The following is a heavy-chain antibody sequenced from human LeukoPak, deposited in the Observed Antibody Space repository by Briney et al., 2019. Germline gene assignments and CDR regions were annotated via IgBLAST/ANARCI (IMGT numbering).Heavy chain of an antibody. Sequence: SETLSLTCAVYGGSFSGYYWSWIRQPPGKGLEWIGEINHSGSTNYNPSLKSRVTISVDTSKNQFSLKLSSVTAADTAVYYCARRTYYQGLFDYWGQGTLVTVSS. D-gene: IGHD1-26*01. V-gene: IGHV4-34*01. J-gene: IGHJ4*02. CDR2: INHSGST. CDR1: GGSFSGYY. CDR3: ARRTYYQGLFDY.